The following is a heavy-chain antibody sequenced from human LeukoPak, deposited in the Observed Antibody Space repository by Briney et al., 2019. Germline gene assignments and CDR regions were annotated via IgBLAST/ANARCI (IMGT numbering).Heavy chain of an antibody. CDR1: GGSISSGGYY. V-gene: IGHV4-30-2*01. CDR3: ARGGIIAARPPSTPDY. CDR2: IYHSGST. Sequence: SETLSLTCTVSGGSISSGGYYWSRIRQPPGKGLEWIGYIYHSGSTYYNPSLKSRVTISVDRSKNQFSLKLSSVTAADTAVYYCARGGIIAARPPSTPDYWGQGTLVTVSS. D-gene: IGHD6-6*01. J-gene: IGHJ4*02.